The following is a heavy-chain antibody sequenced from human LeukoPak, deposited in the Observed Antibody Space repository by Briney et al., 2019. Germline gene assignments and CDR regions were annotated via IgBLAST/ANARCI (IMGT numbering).Heavy chain of an antibody. V-gene: IGHV1-69*04. CDR1: GGTFSSYA. J-gene: IGHJ3*02. CDR2: IIPILGIA. D-gene: IGHD5-24*01. Sequence: ASVKVSCKASGGTFSSYAISWARQAPGQGLEWMGRIIPILGIANYAQKFQGRVTITADKSTSTAYMELSSLRSEDTAVYYCANHRRDGYNRARRWSAFDIWGQGTMVTVSS. CDR3: ANHRRDGYNRARRWSAFDI.